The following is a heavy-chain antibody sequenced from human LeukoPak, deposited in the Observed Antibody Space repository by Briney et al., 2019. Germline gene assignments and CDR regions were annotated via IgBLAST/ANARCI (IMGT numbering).Heavy chain of an antibody. Sequence: GGSLRLACAASRCTFSSDAGSWVRQAPGKGLEWVSAISGSGGSTYYADSVKGRFTISRDNSKNTLYLQMNSLRAEDTAVYYCAKLSDSSGWTYYYAMDVWGQGTTVTVSS. CDR2: ISGSGGST. CDR1: RCTFSSDA. D-gene: IGHD6-19*01. V-gene: IGHV3-23*01. J-gene: IGHJ6*02. CDR3: AKLSDSSGWTYYYAMDV.